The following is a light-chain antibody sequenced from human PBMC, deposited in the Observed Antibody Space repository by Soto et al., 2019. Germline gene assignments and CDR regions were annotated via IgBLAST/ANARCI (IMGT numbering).Light chain of an antibody. CDR2: KAS. V-gene: IGKV1-5*03. J-gene: IGKJ1*01. CDR1: QSISSW. CDR3: QQYNNYRWT. Sequence: DIQMTQSPSTLSAFVGDRVTITCRASQSISSWLAWYQQKPGTAPKLLIYKASSLESGVPSRFSGSGSGTEFTLTISSLQPDDFATYYCQQYNNYRWTFGQGTKVDIK.